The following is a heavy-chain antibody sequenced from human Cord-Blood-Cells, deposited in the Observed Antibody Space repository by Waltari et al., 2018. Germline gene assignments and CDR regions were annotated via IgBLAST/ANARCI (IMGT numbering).Heavy chain of an antibody. J-gene: IGHJ4*02. Sequence: QVQLVESGGGVVQPGRSLRLSCAASGFTFSSYAMHWVRQAPGKGLEWVAVISYDGSNKYYADSVKGRFTISRDNSKNTLYLQMNSLRAEDTAVYYCAYGSGSYSPFDYWGQGTLVTVSS. CDR1: GFTFSSYA. CDR3: AYGSGSYSPFDY. CDR2: ISYDGSNK. V-gene: IGHV3-30-3*01. D-gene: IGHD3-10*01.